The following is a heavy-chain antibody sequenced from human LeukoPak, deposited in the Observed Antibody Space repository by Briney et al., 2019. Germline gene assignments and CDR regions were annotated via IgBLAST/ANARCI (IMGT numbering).Heavy chain of an antibody. CDR2: INAGNGNT. CDR3: ARAPEQYYYDSSGYYSH. J-gene: IGHJ3*01. D-gene: IGHD3-22*01. Sequence: GASVKVSCKASGYTFTSYAMHWVRQAPGQRLEWMGWINAGNGNTKYSQKFQGRVTITRDTSASTAYMELSSLRSDDTAVYYCARAPEQYYYDSSGYYSHWGQGTMVTVSS. V-gene: IGHV1-3*01. CDR1: GYTFTSYA.